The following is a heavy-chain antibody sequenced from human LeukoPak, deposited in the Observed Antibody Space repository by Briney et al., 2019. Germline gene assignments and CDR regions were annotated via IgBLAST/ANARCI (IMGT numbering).Heavy chain of an antibody. J-gene: IGHJ4*02. V-gene: IGHV4-34*01. CDR2: INHSGST. CDR1: GGSFSGYY. Sequence: ASETLSPTCAVYGGSFSGYYWSWIRQPPGKGLEWIGEINHSGSTNYNPSLKSRVTISVDTSKNQFSLKLSSVTAADTAVYYCARIPILYYYDSSGYIDYWGQGTLVTVSS. D-gene: IGHD3-22*01. CDR3: ARIPILYYYDSSGYIDY.